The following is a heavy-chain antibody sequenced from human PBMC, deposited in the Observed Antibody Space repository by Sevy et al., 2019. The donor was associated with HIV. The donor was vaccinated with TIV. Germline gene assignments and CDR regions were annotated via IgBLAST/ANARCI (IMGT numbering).Heavy chain of an antibody. Sequence: SETLSLTCTVSGGSISSYYWSWIRQPPGKGLEWIGYISYSGSTNDNPSLRSRVTISIDTSKNQFSLRLSSVSAADTAVYDCARGGGRTDWGMDVWGPGTTVTVSS. D-gene: IGHD1-1*01. V-gene: IGHV4-59*01. CDR2: ISYSGST. J-gene: IGHJ6*02. CDR1: GGSISSYY. CDR3: ARGGGRTDWGMDV.